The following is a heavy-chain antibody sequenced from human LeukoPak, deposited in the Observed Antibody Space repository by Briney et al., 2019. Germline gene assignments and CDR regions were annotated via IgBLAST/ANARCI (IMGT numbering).Heavy chain of an antibody. Sequence: ASVKVSCKASGYTFTSYGISWVRQAPGQGLEWVGWISANNGDTDYAQKFQARVTMTTDTSTSTAYMELRSLRSDDTAVYYCARESHVTREDFWGQGTLVIVSS. J-gene: IGHJ4*02. CDR3: ARESHVTREDF. CDR2: ISANNGDT. CDR1: GYTFTSYG. V-gene: IGHV1-18*01. D-gene: IGHD1-26*01.